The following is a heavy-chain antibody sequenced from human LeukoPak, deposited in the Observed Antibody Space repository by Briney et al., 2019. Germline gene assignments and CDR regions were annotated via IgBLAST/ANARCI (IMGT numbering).Heavy chain of an antibody. CDR3: AKGFYSSGYYYPDY. CDR1: GFTFSSYA. Sequence: GGSLRLSCAASGFTFSSYAMSWVRQAPGKGLEWVSAISGSGGSTYYADSVKGRFTISRDNSKNTLYLQMNSLRAEDTAVYYCAKGFYSSGYYYPDYWGQGTLVTVSS. V-gene: IGHV3-23*01. J-gene: IGHJ4*02. CDR2: ISGSGGST. D-gene: IGHD3-22*01.